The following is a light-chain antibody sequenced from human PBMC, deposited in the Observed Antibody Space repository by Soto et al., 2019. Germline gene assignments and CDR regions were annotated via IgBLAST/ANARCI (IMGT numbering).Light chain of an antibody. CDR3: SSYTRSSTLVV. CDR2: DVT. CDR1: SSDVGGYDY. J-gene: IGLJ2*01. V-gene: IGLV2-14*01. Sequence: QSALTQPASVSGSPGQSITISCTGTSSDVGGYDYVSWYQQHPGKAPKLMIYDVTNRPSGISNGFSGSKSGNTASLTISGLQAEDEADYYCSSYTRSSTLVVFGGGTKLTVL.